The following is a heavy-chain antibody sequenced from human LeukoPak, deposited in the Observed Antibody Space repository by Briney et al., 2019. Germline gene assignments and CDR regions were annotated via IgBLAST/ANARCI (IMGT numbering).Heavy chain of an antibody. CDR2: ISGSVNGT. V-gene: IGHV3-23*01. J-gene: IGHJ4*02. CDR1: GFTFSSYA. CDR3: ARVNPISSGFYAY. D-gene: IGHD3-22*01. Sequence: GGSLRLSCTASGFTFSSYAMSWVRQAPGKGLEWVSVISGSVNGTYYADSVKGRFTISRDNSKNTLFLQMSSLRADDTAIYYCARVNPISSGFYAYWGQGTLVTVSS.